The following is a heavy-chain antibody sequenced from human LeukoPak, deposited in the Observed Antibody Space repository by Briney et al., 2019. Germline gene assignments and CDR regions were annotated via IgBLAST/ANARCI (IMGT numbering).Heavy chain of an antibody. CDR1: GLPLCRHS. V-gene: IGHV3-21*01. CDR2: ISTSGGYI. J-gene: IGHJ4*02. CDR3: ARDLVLSRSVGASEKVDY. Sequence: PGGSVRLSCCPCGLPLCRHSMKWVPPPRERTGVHVSSISTSGGYIFYADSVKGRFTMSRDNAENSLYLQMNSLRAEDTAVYYCARDLVLSRSVGASEKVDYWGQGTLVTVSS. D-gene: IGHD1-26*01.